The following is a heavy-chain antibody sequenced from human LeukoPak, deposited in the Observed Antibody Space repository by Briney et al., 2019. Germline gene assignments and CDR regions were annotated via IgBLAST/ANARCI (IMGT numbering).Heavy chain of an antibody. CDR1: GFTFTIYS. CDR3: ARGVRYYDILTGNYXTYCYGMD. CDR2: TSSTSGYI. D-gene: IGHD3-9*01. Sequence: GGSLRLSCAASGFTFTIYSLNWVRQAPGKGLEWVSSTSSTSGYIYYADSVKGRFTISRDNAKNSLYLQMNSLRAEDTAVYYCARGVRYYDILTGNYXTYCYGMD. V-gene: IGHV3-21*01. J-gene: IGHJ6*01.